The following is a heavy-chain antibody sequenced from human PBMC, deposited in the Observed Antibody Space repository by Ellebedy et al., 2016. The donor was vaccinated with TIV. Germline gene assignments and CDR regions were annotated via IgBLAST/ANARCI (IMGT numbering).Heavy chain of an antibody. D-gene: IGHD2-2*01. CDR2: IIPIFGTA. V-gene: IGHV1-69*13. Sequence: ASVKVSCKASGGTFSSYAISWVRQAPGQGLEWMGGIIPIFGTANYAQKFQGRVTITADESTSTAYMELSRLRSDDTAVYYCAKDGTSCYDYWGQGTLVTVSS. J-gene: IGHJ4*02. CDR1: GGTFSSYA. CDR3: AKDGTSCYDY.